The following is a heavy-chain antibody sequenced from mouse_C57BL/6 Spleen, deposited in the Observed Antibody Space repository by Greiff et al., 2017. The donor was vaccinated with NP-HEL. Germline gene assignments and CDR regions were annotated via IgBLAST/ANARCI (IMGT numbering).Heavy chain of an antibody. CDR1: GYTFTSYW. CDR2: IDPSDSYT. D-gene: IGHD2-5*01. Sequence: VKLQQPGAELVKPGASVKLSCKASGYTFTSYWMQWVKQRPGQGLEWIGEIDPSDSYTNYNQKFKGKATLTVDTSSSTAYMQLSSLTSEDSAVYYCARNSNYPVDYWGQGTTLTVSS. V-gene: IGHV1-50*01. J-gene: IGHJ2*01. CDR3: ARNSNYPVDY.